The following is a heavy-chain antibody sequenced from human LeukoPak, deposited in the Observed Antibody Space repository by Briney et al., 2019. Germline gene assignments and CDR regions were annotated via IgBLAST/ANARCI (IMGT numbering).Heavy chain of an antibody. J-gene: IGHJ3*02. CDR2: IISIFGTA. D-gene: IGHD7-27*01. Sequence: SVKVSCKASGGTFISYAISWVRQAPGQGLEWMGGIISIFGTANYAQKFQGRVTITTDESTSTAYMELSSLRSEDTAVYYCARDIANWGSHDAFDIWGRGTMVTVSS. V-gene: IGHV1-69*05. CDR3: ARDIANWGSHDAFDI. CDR1: GGTFISYA.